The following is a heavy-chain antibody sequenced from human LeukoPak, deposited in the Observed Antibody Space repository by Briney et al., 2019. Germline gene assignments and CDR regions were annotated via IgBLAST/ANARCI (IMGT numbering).Heavy chain of an antibody. Sequence: ASETLSLTCTVSGGSISSYYWSWIRQPPGKGLEWIGYIYYSGSTNYNPSLKRRVTISVDTSKNQFSLKLSSVTAADTAVYYCARRYCSSTSCYFHFDYWGQGTLVTVSS. CDR3: ARRYCSSTSCYFHFDY. CDR2: IYYSGST. D-gene: IGHD2-2*01. CDR1: GGSISSYY. V-gene: IGHV4-59*01. J-gene: IGHJ4*02.